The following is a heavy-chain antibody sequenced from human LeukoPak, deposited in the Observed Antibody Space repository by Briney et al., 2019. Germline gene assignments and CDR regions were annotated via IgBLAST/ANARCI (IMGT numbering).Heavy chain of an antibody. CDR2: INHSGST. J-gene: IGHJ4*02. CDR1: GVSFSGYY. Sequence: AAETLSLTCAVYGVSFSGYYWSWIRQPPGKGLEWIGEINHSGSTNYNPSLKSRVTISVDTSKNQFSLKLISVTAADTAGYYCARAPTAAAGTRAFFVYWGKGTLVPVP. V-gene: IGHV4-34*01. CDR3: ARAPTAAAGTRAFFVY. D-gene: IGHD6-13*01.